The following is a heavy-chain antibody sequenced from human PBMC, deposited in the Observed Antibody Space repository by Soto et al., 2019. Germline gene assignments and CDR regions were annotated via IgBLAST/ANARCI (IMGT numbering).Heavy chain of an antibody. D-gene: IGHD5-18*01. Sequence: QVQLQESGPGLVKPSETLSLPCTVSGGSVSSGPYYWTWIRQPPGKGLEWIGNIDYSGSTNYSPSLKSRVTLSIDTSKNQFSLKLNSVTAADTAVYYCAREGGYTYGQGAFDYWGQGMLVTVSS. J-gene: IGHJ4*02. CDR3: AREGGYTYGQGAFDY. V-gene: IGHV4-61*01. CDR2: IDYSGST. CDR1: GGSVSSGPYY.